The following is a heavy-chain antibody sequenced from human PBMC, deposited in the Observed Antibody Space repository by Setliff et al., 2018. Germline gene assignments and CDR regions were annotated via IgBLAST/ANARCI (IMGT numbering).Heavy chain of an antibody. V-gene: IGHV4-39*07. Sequence: LSLTCTVSGGSISSSSYYWGWIRQPPGKGLEWIGSIYYSGSTYYNPSLTSRVTISVDTSKNQFSLKLSSVTAADTAVYYCASVVEDYYDSSGYFLPSYYFDYWGQGTLVTVSS. CDR3: ASVVEDYYDSSGYFLPSYYFDY. CDR2: IYYSGST. D-gene: IGHD3-22*01. J-gene: IGHJ4*02. CDR1: GGSISSSSYY.